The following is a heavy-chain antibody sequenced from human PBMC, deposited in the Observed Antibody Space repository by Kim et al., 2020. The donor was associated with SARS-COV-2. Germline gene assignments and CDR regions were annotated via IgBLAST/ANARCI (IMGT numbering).Heavy chain of an antibody. CDR2: INQDGTQQ. Sequence: GGSLRLSCAASGFTFRSSWLPFFRPAPVPLLACFAHINQDGTQQYYVDSVRGRFTVSRDGANMYLQMNSRRAEDTAVDYCARTRTGTAESFEYWGRGTLVTVCS. V-gene: IGHV3-7*03. D-gene: IGHD3-9*01. CDR3: ARTRTGTAESFEY. CDR1: GFTFRSSW. J-gene: IGHJ1*01.